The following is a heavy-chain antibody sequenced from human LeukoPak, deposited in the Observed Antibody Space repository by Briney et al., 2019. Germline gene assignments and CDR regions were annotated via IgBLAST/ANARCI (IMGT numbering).Heavy chain of an antibody. CDR1: GFTFSSYE. CDR3: ARDYYGSGNFPSYYFDY. D-gene: IGHD3-10*01. J-gene: IGHJ4*02. Sequence: GGSLRLSCAASGFTFSSYEMNWVRQAPGKGLEWVSYISSSGSTIYYADSVKGRFTISRDNAENSLYLQMNSLRAEDTAVYYCARDYYGSGNFPSYYFDYWGQGTLVTVSS. CDR2: ISSSGSTI. V-gene: IGHV3-48*03.